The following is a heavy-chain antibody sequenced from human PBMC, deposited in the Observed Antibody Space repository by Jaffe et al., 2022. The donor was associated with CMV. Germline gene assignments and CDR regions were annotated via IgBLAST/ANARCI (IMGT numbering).Heavy chain of an antibody. D-gene: IGHD6-13*01. Sequence: QVQLVQSGAEVKKPGSSVKVSCKASGGTFSSYAISWVRQAPGQGLEWMGRIIPILGIANYAQKFQGRVTITADKSTSTAYMELSSLRSEDTAVYYCARVGGYSSSPAEIAVRHQNSSPHDWGQGTLVTVSS. CDR1: GGTFSSYA. J-gene: IGHJ4*02. V-gene: IGHV1-69*09. CDR3: ARVGGYSSSPAEIAVRHQNSSPHD. CDR2: IIPILGIA.